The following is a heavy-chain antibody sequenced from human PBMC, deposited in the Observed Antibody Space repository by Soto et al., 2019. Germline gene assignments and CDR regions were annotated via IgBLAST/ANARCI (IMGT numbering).Heavy chain of an antibody. J-gene: IGHJ4*02. CDR1: GYTFTSYA. D-gene: IGHD6-19*01. CDR2: INAGNGHT. V-gene: IGHV1-3*01. CDR3: ARGPALAEGWADY. Sequence: QVQLVQSGAEVKKPGASVKVSCKASGYTFTSYAMHWVRQAPGQRLEWMGWINAGNGHTKYSQKFQVRVTITRDTAASTAYMALSSLRSEDTAVYYCARGPALAEGWADYWCQGTLVTVS.